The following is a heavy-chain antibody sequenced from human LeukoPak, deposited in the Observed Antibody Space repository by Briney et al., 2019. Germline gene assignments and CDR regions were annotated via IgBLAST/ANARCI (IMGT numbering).Heavy chain of an antibody. CDR1: GFSFSNYG. D-gene: IGHD2-2*01. CDR2: IRYDGSKK. J-gene: IGHJ4*02. CDR3: AKEEYQLHRPAGDY. Sequence: PGGSLRLSCIASGFSFSNYGMHWVRLAPGKGLEWVAFIRYDGSKKFYADSVKGRFTISRDNSKNTLYLQMNSLRAEDTAVYYCAKEEYQLHRPAGDYWGQGTLVTVSS. V-gene: IGHV3-30*02.